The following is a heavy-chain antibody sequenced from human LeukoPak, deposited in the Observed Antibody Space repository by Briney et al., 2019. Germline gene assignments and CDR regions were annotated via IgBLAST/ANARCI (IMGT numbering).Heavy chain of an antibody. CDR1: GFTFSSYG. D-gene: IGHD6-19*01. CDR3: ARGIAVAGTVASFDY. CDR2: ISGSGGST. Sequence: PGGTLRLSCAGSGFTFSSYGMSWVRQAPGKGLEWVSAISGSGGSTYYADSVKGRFTISRDNSKNTLYLQMNSLRAEDTAVYYCARGIAVAGTVASFDYWGQGTLVTVSS. J-gene: IGHJ4*02. V-gene: IGHV3-23*01.